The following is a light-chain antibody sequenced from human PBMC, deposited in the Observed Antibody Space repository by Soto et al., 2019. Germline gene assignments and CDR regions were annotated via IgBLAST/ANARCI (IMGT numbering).Light chain of an antibody. V-gene: IGKV1-39*01. CDR1: QSISSY. CDR3: QQSYSTPPYT. CDR2: AAS. Sequence: DIQMTQSPSSLSASVGDRVTITCRASQSISSYLNWYQQKPGKAPKLLIYAASSLQSGVPSRFRRSGSGTDFTLTISSLQPEDFATYYCQQSYSTPPYTFGQGTKLEIK. J-gene: IGKJ2*01.